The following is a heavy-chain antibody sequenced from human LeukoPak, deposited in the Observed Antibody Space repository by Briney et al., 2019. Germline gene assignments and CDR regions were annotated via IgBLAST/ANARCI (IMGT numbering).Heavy chain of an antibody. CDR3: ARDSESAFDP. CDR2: ISSNGGST. J-gene: IGHJ5*02. Sequence: VGSLRLSCAASGFTFSSYAMHWVRQAPGKGLEYVSAISSNGGSTYYANSVEGRFTISRDNSKNTLYLQMGSLGAEDMAVYYCARDSESAFDPWGQGTLVTVSS. V-gene: IGHV3-64*01. CDR1: GFTFSSYA.